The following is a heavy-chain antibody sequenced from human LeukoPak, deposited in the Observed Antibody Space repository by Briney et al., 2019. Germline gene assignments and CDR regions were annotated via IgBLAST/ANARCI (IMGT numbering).Heavy chain of an antibody. CDR2: IRWKSGSI. V-gene: IGHV3-9*01. CDR3: ARDPYYNDRSGYYSAPLLD. Sequence: GRSLRLSCVASGFSFDDYAINWVRQAPGKGLEWVSGIRWKSGSIAYADSVKGRFTISRDNAKNSLYLQMNSLRAEDTAVYYCARDPYYNDRSGYYSAPLLDWGQGTLVTVSS. CDR1: GFSFDDYA. D-gene: IGHD3-22*01. J-gene: IGHJ4*02.